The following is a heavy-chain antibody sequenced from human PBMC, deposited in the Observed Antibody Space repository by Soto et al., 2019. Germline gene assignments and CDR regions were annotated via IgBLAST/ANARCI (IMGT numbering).Heavy chain of an antibody. V-gene: IGHV1-69*01. CDR3: ARHIVGSTRNYYYYGMDV. CDR1: GGTFSSYA. Sequence: QVQLVQSGVXXKKPGASVMVSCKASGGTFSSYAISWVRQAPGQGLEWMGGIIPIFGTTNYAQKFHRRVTINAVESTRTVYMEVSSLRSEDTAVYYCARHIVGSTRNYYYYGMDVWGQGTTVIVSS. J-gene: IGHJ6*02. CDR2: IIPIFGTT. D-gene: IGHD1-26*01.